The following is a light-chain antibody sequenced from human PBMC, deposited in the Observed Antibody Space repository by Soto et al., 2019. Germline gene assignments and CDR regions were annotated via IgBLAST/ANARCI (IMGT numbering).Light chain of an antibody. V-gene: IGKV2-30*01. CDR3: MQGTHWPPVT. CDR1: QSIVYSDGNAY. Sequence: DVVMTQSPLSLPVTLGQPASISCRSSQSIVYSDGNAYLSWFQQRPGQSPRRLIYKAFNRDSGVPDRFSCSGSGTDFTLKISRVEAEDVGVYYCMQGTHWPPVTFGQGTKLEIK. J-gene: IGKJ2*01. CDR2: KAF.